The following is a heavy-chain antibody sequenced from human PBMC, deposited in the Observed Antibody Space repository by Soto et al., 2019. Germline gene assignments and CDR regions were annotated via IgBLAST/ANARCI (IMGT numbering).Heavy chain of an antibody. CDR1: GYRFTSYW. CDR3: ARKDKSGYFNRFDP. V-gene: IGHV5-51*01. D-gene: IGHD3-22*01. Sequence: PGESLKISCRTAGYRFTSYWIAWVRQMPGKGLEWMGIIFPSDSDTRYSPSFQGQVTISADRSTSTVFLQWSSLKASDTAVYFCARKDKSGYFNRFDPWGQGTLVTVPS. J-gene: IGHJ5*02. CDR2: IFPSDSDT.